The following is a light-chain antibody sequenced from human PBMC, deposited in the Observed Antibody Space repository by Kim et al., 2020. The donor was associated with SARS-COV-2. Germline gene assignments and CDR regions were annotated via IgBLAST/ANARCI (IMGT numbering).Light chain of an antibody. CDR3: QQYNTYSGGA. V-gene: IGKV1-5*03. Sequence: SVGDSITITCRASQNINRWLVWYRQKPGKAPKLLIYKASSLESEVPSRFSGSGSGTEFTLTVSSLQPNDSATYYCQQYNTYSGGAFGQGTKVDIK. CDR2: KAS. CDR1: QNINRW. J-gene: IGKJ1*01.